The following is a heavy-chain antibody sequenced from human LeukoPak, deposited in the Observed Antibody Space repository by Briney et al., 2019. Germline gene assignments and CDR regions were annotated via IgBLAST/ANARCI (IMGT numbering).Heavy chain of an antibody. CDR1: GXSFSNAW. D-gene: IGHD1-14*01. J-gene: IGHJ4*02. V-gene: IGHV3-66*01. CDR2: IYTGGST. Sequence: PGGSLRLSCAASGXSFSNAWMSWVRQAPGKGLEWVSVIYTGGSTYYADSVKGRFTISRDNSKNTLYLQMNSLRVEDTAVYYCARGGPGTTLDSWGQGTLVTVSS. CDR3: ARGGPGTTLDS.